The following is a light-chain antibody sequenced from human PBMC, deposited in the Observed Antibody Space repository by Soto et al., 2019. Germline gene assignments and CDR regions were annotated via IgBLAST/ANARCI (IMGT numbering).Light chain of an antibody. V-gene: IGKV1-5*01. Sequence: DFQMTRSPSTLFASVGDEVTFTCRSIQIIRGRLAWFQQKPGKAPKLLIYDASSLESGVPQRFSGSGSGTEFTLTISSLQTDDFSTYYCQQYHSYWTFGQGTKVE. CDR1: QIIRGR. CDR2: DAS. J-gene: IGKJ1*01. CDR3: QQYHSYWT.